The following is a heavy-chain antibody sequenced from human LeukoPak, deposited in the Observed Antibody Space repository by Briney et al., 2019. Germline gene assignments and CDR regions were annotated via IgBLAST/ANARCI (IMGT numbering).Heavy chain of an antibody. Sequence: GASVKVSCKASGYTFTGYYMHWVRQAPGQGREWMGIINPSGGSTSYAQKFQGRVTMTRDMSTSTVYMELSSLRSEDTAVYYCAREVLPAATYMDVWGKGTTVTISS. J-gene: IGHJ6*03. CDR2: INPSGGST. V-gene: IGHV1-46*01. D-gene: IGHD2-2*01. CDR3: AREVLPAATYMDV. CDR1: GYTFTGYY.